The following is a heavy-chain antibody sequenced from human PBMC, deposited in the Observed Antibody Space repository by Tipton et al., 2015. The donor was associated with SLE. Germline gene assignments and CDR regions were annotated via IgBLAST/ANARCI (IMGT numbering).Heavy chain of an antibody. V-gene: IGHV3-30*04. CDR3: AKGEDYGDGGYYFDY. Sequence: SLRLSCAASGLTFSRYSMHWVRQAPGKGLESVAVISNDGGNAYYADSVKGRFTISRDNSKNTLYLQMNSLRAEDTAVYYCAKGEDYGDGGYYFDYWGQGTLVTVSS. D-gene: IGHD4-17*01. CDR2: ISNDGGNA. CDR1: GLTFSRYS. J-gene: IGHJ4*02.